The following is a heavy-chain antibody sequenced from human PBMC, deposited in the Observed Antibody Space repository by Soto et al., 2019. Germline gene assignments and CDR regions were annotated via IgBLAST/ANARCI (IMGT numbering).Heavy chain of an antibody. V-gene: IGHV4-34*01. CDR3: AGETRDSRKYYFDY. CDR2: INHSGST. J-gene: IGHJ4*02. Sequence: PSETLSLTCAVYGGSFSGYYWSWIRQPPGKGLEWIGEINHSGSTNYNPSLKSRVTISVDTSKNQFSLKLSSVTAADTAVYYCAGETRDSRKYYFDYWGQGTLVTVSS. CDR1: GGSFSGYY. D-gene: IGHD6-13*01.